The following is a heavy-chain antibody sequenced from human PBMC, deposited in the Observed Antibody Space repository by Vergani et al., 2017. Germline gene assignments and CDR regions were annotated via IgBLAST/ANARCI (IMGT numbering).Heavy chain of an antibody. Sequence: QVQLVQSGAEVKKPGASVKVSCKASGYTFTSYDINWVRQATGQGLEWMGWMNPNSGNTGYAQKFQGRVTMTRNTSISTAYMELSSLRSEDTAVYYCWIYDSSGYSKEDPGSENSLIDYWGQGTLVTVSS. D-gene: IGHD3-22*01. CDR3: WIYDSSGYSKEDPGSENSLIDY. CDR2: MNPNSGNT. J-gene: IGHJ4*02. V-gene: IGHV1-8*01. CDR1: GYTFTSYD.